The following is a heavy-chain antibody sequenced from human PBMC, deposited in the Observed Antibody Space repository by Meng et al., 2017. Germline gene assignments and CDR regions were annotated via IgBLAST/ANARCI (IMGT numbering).Heavy chain of an antibody. J-gene: IGHJ4*02. V-gene: IGHV7-4-1*02. CDR1: GYTFTSYA. D-gene: IGHD3-10*01. CDR2: INTNTGNP. CDR3: ASCEAFYGSGSYYPFDY. Sequence: ASVKVSCKASGYTFTSYAMNWVRQAPGQGLEWMGWINTNTGNPTYAQGFTGRFVFSLDTSVSTAYLQISSLKAEDTAVYYCASCEAFYGSGSYYPFDYWSQGTLVTVSS.